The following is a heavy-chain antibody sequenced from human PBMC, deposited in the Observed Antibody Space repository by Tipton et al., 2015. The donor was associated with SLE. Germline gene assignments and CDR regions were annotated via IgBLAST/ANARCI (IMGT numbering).Heavy chain of an antibody. CDR2: IGWNSGSR. Sequence: SLRLSCLGSGFTFEEYAMHWVRLVPGRGLEWVAGIGWNSGSRGYADSVKGRFTIFRDNAKKSLYLRMDRPRPEDSAVYYCANSGYGDSVDAFDIWGQGTMVTVSS. V-gene: IGHV3-9*01. CDR3: ANSGYGDSVDAFDI. J-gene: IGHJ3*02. D-gene: IGHD4-17*01. CDR1: GFTFEEYA.